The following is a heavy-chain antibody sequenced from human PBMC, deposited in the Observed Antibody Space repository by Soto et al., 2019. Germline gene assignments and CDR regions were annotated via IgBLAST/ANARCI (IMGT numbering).Heavy chain of an antibody. CDR1: GYTFTSYD. CDR3: ARAYCDGDCYVDY. D-gene: IGHD2-21*02. Sequence: QVQLVQSGAEVKKPGASVKVSCKASGYTFTSYDLNWVRQATGQGLEWMGWINPNSGNTGYAQNFQGRVTMTRDTSMSTAYMELSSLRSDDTAVYYCARAYCDGDCYVDYWGQGTLVTVSS. CDR2: INPNSGNT. J-gene: IGHJ4*02. V-gene: IGHV1-8*01.